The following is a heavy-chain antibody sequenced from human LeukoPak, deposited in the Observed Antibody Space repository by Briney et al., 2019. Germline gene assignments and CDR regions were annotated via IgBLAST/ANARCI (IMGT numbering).Heavy chain of an antibody. CDR1: GYTFTSYG. D-gene: IGHD3-3*01. J-gene: IGHJ4*02. Sequence: VASVKVSCKASGYTFTSYGISWVRQAPGQGLEWMGWISAYNGNTNYAQKLQGRVTMTTDTSTSTAYMELRSLRSDNTAVYYCARDHPFYDPNDYWGQGTLVTVSS. CDR3: ARDHPFYDPNDY. V-gene: IGHV1-18*01. CDR2: ISAYNGNT.